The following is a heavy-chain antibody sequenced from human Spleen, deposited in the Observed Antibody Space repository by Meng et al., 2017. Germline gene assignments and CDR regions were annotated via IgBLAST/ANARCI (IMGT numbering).Heavy chain of an antibody. CDR1: GYTFTTYD. J-gene: IGHJ4*02. Sequence: QVQVRQDGAERKKPAASMTVSCKASGYTFTTYDISWVRQAPGQGLEWMRGISAYNGHTNYAQRLKGRVTMTTNTSTSTAYMVLRSLRSDDTAVYYCARSGGHYNILTGYYNYFDSWGQGTLVTVSS. V-gene: IGHV1-18*01. CDR3: ARSGGHYNILTGYYNYFDS. CDR2: ISAYNGHT. D-gene: IGHD3-9*01.